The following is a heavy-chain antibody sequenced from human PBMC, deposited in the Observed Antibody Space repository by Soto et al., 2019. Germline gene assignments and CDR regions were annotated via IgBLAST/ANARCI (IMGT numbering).Heavy chain of an antibody. CDR3: AKDPLTGVAVAARNSFGY. V-gene: IGHV3-23*01. D-gene: IGHD6-19*01. CDR1: GFTFSSYA. J-gene: IGHJ4*02. CDR2: ISGSGGST. Sequence: GGSLRLSCAASGFTFSSYAMSWVRQAPGKGLEWVSAISGSGGSTYSADSVKGRCTISRDKSKNTLYLQMNSLRAEDTAVYYCAKDPLTGVAVAARNSFGYWGQGTLVTVSS.